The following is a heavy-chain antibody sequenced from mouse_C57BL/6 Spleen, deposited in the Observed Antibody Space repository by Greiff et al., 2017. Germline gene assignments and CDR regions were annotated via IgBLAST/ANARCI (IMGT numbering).Heavy chain of an antibody. V-gene: IGHV1-64*01. CDR1: GYTFTSYW. Sequence: QVQLQQPGAELVKPGASLKFSCTASGYTFTSYWMHWVKQTPGQGLEWIGMIHPNGGSTNYHETFKSKVTLTVDKSSSTAYMQLRRLTSEDSAVYYCATEGLYGSSYWDLDVWGKGTTVTVSS. D-gene: IGHD1-1*01. CDR2: IHPNGGST. J-gene: IGHJ1*03. CDR3: ATEGLYGSSYWDLDV.